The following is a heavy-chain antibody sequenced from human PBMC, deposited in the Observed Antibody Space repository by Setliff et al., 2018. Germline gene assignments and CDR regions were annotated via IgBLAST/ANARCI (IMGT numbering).Heavy chain of an antibody. Sequence: PSETLSLTCTVSGGSISSYYWSWIRQPAGKGLEWIGHIYIGGSANYNPSLKSRVTMSIDTSKNQFSLKLNSVTAADMAVYYCASYGSWYERAYYYGMDVWGQGTTVTVSS. CDR3: ASYGSWYERAYYYGMDV. D-gene: IGHD6-13*01. CDR1: GGSISSYY. CDR2: IYIGGSA. V-gene: IGHV4-4*07. J-gene: IGHJ6*02.